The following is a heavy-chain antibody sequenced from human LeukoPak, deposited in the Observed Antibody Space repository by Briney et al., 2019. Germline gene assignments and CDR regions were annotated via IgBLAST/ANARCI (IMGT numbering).Heavy chain of an antibody. CDR2: ISWNIDNI. CDR3: AKDYDYGFDY. V-gene: IGHV3-9*01. D-gene: IGHD4-17*01. Sequence: GRSLRLSRAASGFTFDDYAMHWVRQAPGKGLEWVSGISWNIDNIDYADSVRGRFTISRDNAKNSLYLQMNSLRAEDTALYYCAKDYDYGFDYWGQGTLVTVSS. CDR1: GFTFDDYA. J-gene: IGHJ4*02.